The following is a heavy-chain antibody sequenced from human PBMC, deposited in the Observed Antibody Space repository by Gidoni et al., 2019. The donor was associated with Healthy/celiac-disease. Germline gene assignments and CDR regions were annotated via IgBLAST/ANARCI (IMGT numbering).Heavy chain of an antibody. J-gene: IGHJ4*02. CDR1: GGSFSGYY. V-gene: IGHV4-34*01. D-gene: IGHD5-12*01. Sequence: QVQLQQWGAGLLKPSETLSLTCAVYGGSFSGYYWRWIRQPPGKGLEWIGEINHSGSTNYNPSLKSRVTISVDTSKNQFSLKLSSVTAADTAVYYCARGVRYSGYDRGAGYYFDYWGQGTLVTVSS. CDR2: INHSGST. CDR3: ARGVRYSGYDRGAGYYFDY.